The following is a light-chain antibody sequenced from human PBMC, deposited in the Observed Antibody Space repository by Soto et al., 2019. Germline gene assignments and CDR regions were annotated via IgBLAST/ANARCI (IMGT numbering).Light chain of an antibody. CDR2: GAS. J-gene: IGKJ2*01. Sequence: EIVLTQSPGTLSLSPGERATLSCRASQSVSSSYLAWYQQKPGQAPRLLIYGASSRATGIPDRFSGSGSGTDFTLPISRLEPEDLAVYYCQQYGSSYTFGQGTKLEIK. V-gene: IGKV3-20*01. CDR1: QSVSSSY. CDR3: QQYGSSYT.